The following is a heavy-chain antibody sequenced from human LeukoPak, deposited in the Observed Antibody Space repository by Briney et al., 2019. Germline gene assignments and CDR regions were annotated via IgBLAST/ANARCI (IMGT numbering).Heavy chain of an antibody. V-gene: IGHV1-2*04. Sequence: ASVKVSCKASGYTFTGYYMHWVRQAPGQGLEWMGWINPNSGGTNYAQKFQGWVTMTRDTSISTAYMELSGLRSDDTAVYYCARAFFKPRPVYGMDVWGQGTTVTVSS. CDR1: GYTFTGYY. CDR2: INPNSGGT. D-gene: IGHD1-14*01. CDR3: ARAFFKPRPVYGMDV. J-gene: IGHJ6*02.